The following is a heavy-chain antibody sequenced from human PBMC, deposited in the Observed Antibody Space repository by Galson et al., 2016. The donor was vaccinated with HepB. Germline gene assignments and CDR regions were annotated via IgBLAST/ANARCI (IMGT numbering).Heavy chain of an antibody. J-gene: IGHJ4*02. CDR3: AQQWLNRGSAH. D-gene: IGHD6-19*01. Sequence: TLSLTCSVSGASIGSSGFYWSWIRQHPGKGLEWVGYIYQTGTTYYNPSLESRVSMSIDKSNNQFFLRLNSVTAADTAVYYCAQQWLNRGSAHWCQGILVTVSS. CDR2: IYQTGTT. CDR1: GASIGSSGFY. V-gene: IGHV4-31*03.